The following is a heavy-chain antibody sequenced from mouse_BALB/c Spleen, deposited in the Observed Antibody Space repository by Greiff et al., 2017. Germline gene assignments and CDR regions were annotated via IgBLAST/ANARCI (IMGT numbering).Heavy chain of an antibody. CDR2: IYPGNSDT. D-gene: IGHD1-2*01. CDR1: GYTFTSYW. CDR3: TRAVITTATYYFDY. Sequence: EVQLQQSGTVQARPGASVKMSCKASGYTFTSYWMHWVKQRPGQGLEWIGAIYPGNSDTSYNQKFKGKAKLTAVTSTSTAYMELSSLTNEDSAVYYCTRAVITTATYYFDYWGQGTTLTVSS. J-gene: IGHJ2*01. V-gene: IGHV1-5*01.